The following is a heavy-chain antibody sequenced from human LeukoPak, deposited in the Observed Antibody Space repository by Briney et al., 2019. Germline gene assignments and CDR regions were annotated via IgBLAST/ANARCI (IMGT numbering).Heavy chain of an antibody. Sequence: GGSLRLPCTVSGFTFDDYHTLWVRRAPERGREGVSCISWSRGKLGYAVSVKGRFTISRDNAKTSLYLKMNSLRAEDTALYYCAKDMGEQQLVLVGYFDYWGQGTLVTVSS. CDR2: ISWSRGKL. CDR3: AKDMGEQQLVLVGYFDY. V-gene: IGHV3-9*01. CDR1: GFTFDDYH. D-gene: IGHD6-13*01. J-gene: IGHJ4*02.